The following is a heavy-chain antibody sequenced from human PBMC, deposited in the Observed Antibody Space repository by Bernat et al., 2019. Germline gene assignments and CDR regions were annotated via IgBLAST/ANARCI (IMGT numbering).Heavy chain of an antibody. J-gene: IGHJ5*02. D-gene: IGHD2-2*01. V-gene: IGHV4-34*01. Sequence: QVQLQQWGAGLLKPSETLSLTCAVYGGSFSGYYWSWIRQPPGKGLEWIGEINHSGSTNYNPSLKSRVTISVDTSKNQFSLKLSSVTAADTAVYYCARGRTLVRLYNWFDPWGQGTLVTVSS. CDR1: GGSFSGYY. CDR2: INHSGST. CDR3: ARGRTLVRLYNWFDP.